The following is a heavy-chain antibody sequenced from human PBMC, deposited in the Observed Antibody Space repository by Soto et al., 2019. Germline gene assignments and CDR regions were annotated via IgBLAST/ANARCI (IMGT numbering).Heavy chain of an antibody. V-gene: IGHV1-69*13. CDR2: IIPIFGTA. D-gene: IGHD6-13*01. CDR1: GGTFSSYA. CDR3: AHSSSWYDPFDY. Sequence: SVKVSCKASGGTFSSYAISWVRQAPGQGLEWMGGIIPIFGTANYAQKFQGRVTITADESTSTAYMELSSLRSEDTAVYYCAHSSSWYDPFDYWGQGTLVTVSS. J-gene: IGHJ4*02.